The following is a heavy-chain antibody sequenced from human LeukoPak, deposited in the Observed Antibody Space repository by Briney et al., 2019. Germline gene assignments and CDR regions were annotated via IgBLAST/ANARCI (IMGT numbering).Heavy chain of an antibody. Sequence: ASVKVSCKASGYTFTSYYMHWVRQTPEQGLEWMGWNAAYNGDTNYAQKFQSRVTMTTDTSTSTAYMDLRSLRSDDTAVYYCTRDHCRGDNCPSFDYWGQGTLVTVSS. D-gene: IGHD2-15*01. CDR1: GYTFTSYY. J-gene: IGHJ4*02. V-gene: IGHV1-18*04. CDR3: TRDHCRGDNCPSFDY. CDR2: NAAYNGDT.